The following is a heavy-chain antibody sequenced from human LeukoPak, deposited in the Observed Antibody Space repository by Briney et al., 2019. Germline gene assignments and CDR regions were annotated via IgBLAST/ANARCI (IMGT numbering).Heavy chain of an antibody. J-gene: IGHJ4*02. CDR3: ARAKYYYGSGSYGYFDY. CDR1: GGSIGSYY. CDR2: IYYSGST. D-gene: IGHD3-10*01. V-gene: IGHV4-59*01. Sequence: SETLSLTCTVPGGSIGSYYWSWIRQPPGKGLEWIGYIYYSGSTNYNPSLKSRVTISVDTSKNQFSLKLSSVTAADTAVYYCARAKYYYGSGSYGYFDYWGQGTLVTVSS.